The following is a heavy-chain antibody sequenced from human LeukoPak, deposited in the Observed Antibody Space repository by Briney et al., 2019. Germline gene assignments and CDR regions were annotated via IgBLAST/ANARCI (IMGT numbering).Heavy chain of an antibody. V-gene: IGHV3-15*01. J-gene: IGHJ3*01. Sequence: GGSLRLSCVASGFTLSDAWMTWVRQAPGRGLEGGGRIRSTARGGTTDYAASVKGNFTISRDDSKNTVYLQMDSLTTEDTAVYYCSTEGYSYGYHALNAWGQGSVVTVSS. CDR1: GFTLSDAW. CDR2: IRSTARGGTT. CDR3: STEGYSYGYHALNA. D-gene: IGHD5-18*01.